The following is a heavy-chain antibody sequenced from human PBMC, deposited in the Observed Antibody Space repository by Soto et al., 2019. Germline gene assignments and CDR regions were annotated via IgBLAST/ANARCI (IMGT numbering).Heavy chain of an antibody. CDR1: GFTFSSYA. J-gene: IGHJ4*02. V-gene: IGHV3-23*01. D-gene: IGHD3-10*01. CDR2: ISGSGGST. CDR3: AKDQRVLLWFGGFDY. Sequence: EVQLLESGGVLVQPGGSLRLSCAASGFTFSSYAMSWVRQAPGKGLEWVSAISGSGGSTYYADSVKCRFTISRDNSKNTLDLQMNSLRAEDTAVYYCAKDQRVLLWFGGFDYWGQGTLVTVSS.